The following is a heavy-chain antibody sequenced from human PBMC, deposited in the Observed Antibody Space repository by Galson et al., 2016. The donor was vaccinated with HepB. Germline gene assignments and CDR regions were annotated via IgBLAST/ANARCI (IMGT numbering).Heavy chain of an antibody. CDR2: IKEDGSDK. Sequence: SLRLSCAASGFSLSKHWMNWVRQAPGKGLEWLANIKEDGSDKYYVASVKGRFTISRDNGKNSLYLQMSSLRAEDTAVYYCARIAYGGNGPSGIWGQGTMVTVSS. CDR1: GFSLSKHW. D-gene: IGHD4-23*01. J-gene: IGHJ3*02. CDR3: ARIAYGGNGPSGI. V-gene: IGHV3-7*03.